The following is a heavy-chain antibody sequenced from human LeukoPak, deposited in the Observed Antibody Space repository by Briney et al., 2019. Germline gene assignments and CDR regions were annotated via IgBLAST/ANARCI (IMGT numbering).Heavy chain of an antibody. CDR1: GFTFSSYA. J-gene: IGHJ4*02. Sequence: GRSLRLSCAASGFTFSSYAMHWVRQAPGKGLEWVAVISYDGSNKYYADSVKGRFTISRDNSKNTLYLQMNSLRAEDTAVYYCARDKGGRGYSYGSPPSYWGQGTLVTVSS. CDR3: ARDKGGRGYSYGSPPSY. CDR2: ISYDGSNK. D-gene: IGHD5-18*01. V-gene: IGHV3-30*04.